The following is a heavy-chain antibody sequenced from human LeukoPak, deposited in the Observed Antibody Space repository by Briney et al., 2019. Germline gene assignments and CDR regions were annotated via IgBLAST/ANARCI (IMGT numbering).Heavy chain of an antibody. V-gene: IGHV4-38-2*02. CDR2: IFHSGST. Sequence: PSETLSLTCSVSAYSISSGFYWGWIRQPPGKGLEWIGSIFHSGSTNYNPSLRSRVTISVDMSKNRFSLKLSSVTAADTAVYYCAREPGDWGQGTLVTVSS. D-gene: IGHD1-26*01. CDR3: AREPGD. CDR1: AYSISSGFY. J-gene: IGHJ4*02.